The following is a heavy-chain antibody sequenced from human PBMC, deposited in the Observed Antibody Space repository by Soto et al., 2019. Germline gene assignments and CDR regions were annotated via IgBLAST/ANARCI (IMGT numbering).Heavy chain of an antibody. CDR1: GGTFGSYA. V-gene: IGHV1-69*01. J-gene: IGHJ6*02. D-gene: IGHD2-2*01. CDR2: IIPIPGTA. Sequence: QVQLVQSGAEVKKPGSSVKVSCKASGGTFGSYAINWVRQAPGQGLEWMGGIIPIPGTANYAQKFQGRVTIAADESTSKAYRELSSLRSEDTAVYYCARSQGSSTSLEIYYYYYYGMDVWGQGTTVTVSS. CDR3: ARSQGSSTSLEIYYYYYYGMDV.